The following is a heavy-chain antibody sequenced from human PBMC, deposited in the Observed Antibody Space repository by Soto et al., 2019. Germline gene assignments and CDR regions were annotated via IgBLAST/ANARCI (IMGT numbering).Heavy chain of an antibody. J-gene: IGHJ6*03. D-gene: IGHD3-3*01. Sequence: EVQLVESGGGLVQPGGSLRLSCAASGFTFSSYWMHWVRQAPGKGLVWVSRINSDGSSTSSADSVKGRVTISRDNAKNTRYRQMNSLSAESTAVYYCARARPDFGVVNLSPSYYYYMDVWGKGTTVTVSS. CDR1: GFTFSSYW. CDR3: ARARPDFGVVNLSPSYYYYMDV. V-gene: IGHV3-74*01. CDR2: INSDGSST.